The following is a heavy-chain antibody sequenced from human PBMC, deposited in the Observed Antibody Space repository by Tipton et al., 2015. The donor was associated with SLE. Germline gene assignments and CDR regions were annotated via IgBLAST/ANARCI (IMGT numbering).Heavy chain of an antibody. CDR3: ARDRAICDSTSCFRSYFDS. CDR1: GGSLSSGSYC. Sequence: TLSLTCTVSGGSLSSGSYCWSWIRQSAGKGLEWIGRIYVSGGTNYNPSLQSRSSISIDTSKSQFSLRLSSVTAADTAVYYCARDRAICDSTSCFRSYFDSWGQGTLVTVSS. D-gene: IGHD2-2*01. J-gene: IGHJ4*02. CDR2: IYVSGGT. V-gene: IGHV4-61*02.